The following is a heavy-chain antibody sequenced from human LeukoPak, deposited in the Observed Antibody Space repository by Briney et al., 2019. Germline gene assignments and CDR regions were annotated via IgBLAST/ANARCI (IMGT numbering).Heavy chain of an antibody. CDR1: GFTVSSNY. D-gene: IGHD3-22*01. Sequence: GGSLRLSCAASGFTVSSNYMSWVRQAPGKGLEWVSVIYSGGSTYYADSVKGRFTISRDNSKNTLYLQMNSLRAEDTAVYYCAREYYYDSSGYSAFDTWGQGTMVTVSS. CDR2: IYSGGST. J-gene: IGHJ3*02. V-gene: IGHV3-53*01. CDR3: AREYYYDSSGYSAFDT.